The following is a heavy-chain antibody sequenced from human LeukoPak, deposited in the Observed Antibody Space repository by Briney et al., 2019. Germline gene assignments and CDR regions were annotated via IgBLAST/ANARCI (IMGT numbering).Heavy chain of an antibody. CDR3: ARGGIVATIPDFDY. D-gene: IGHD5-12*01. CDR2: IYYSGST. CDR1: GDSISSYY. J-gene: IGHJ4*02. V-gene: IGHV4-59*01. Sequence: SETLSLTCTVSGDSISSYYWSWIRQPPGKGLEWIGYIYYSGSTNYNPSLKSRVTISVDTSKNQFSLKLSSVTAADTAVYYCARGGIVATIPDFDYWGQGTLVTVSS.